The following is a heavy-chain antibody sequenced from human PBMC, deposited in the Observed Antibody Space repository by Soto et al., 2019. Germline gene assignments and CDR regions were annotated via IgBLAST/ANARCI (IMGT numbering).Heavy chain of an antibody. Sequence: PSETLSLTCTVSGGSINSYYWSWIRQPPGKGLEWIGHIYFSGTTKNNPSLKSRVTISIDTSKNQFSLKLSSVTAADTAVYYCASTRDYYGMDVWGQGTTVTVSS. CDR1: GGSINSYY. CDR3: ASTRDYYGMDV. J-gene: IGHJ6*02. V-gene: IGHV4-59*01. CDR2: IYFSGTT.